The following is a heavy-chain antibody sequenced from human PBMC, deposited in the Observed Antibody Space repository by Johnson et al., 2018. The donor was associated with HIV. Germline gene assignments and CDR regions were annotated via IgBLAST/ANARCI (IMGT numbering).Heavy chain of an antibody. Sequence: VQLVESGGGLVQPGGSLRLSCAASGFTFSNYWMHWVRQAPGKGLVWVSVIYSGDTTYYADSVKGRFTISRDNSKNTLYLQMSSLRAEDTAVYYCARAYSYGAFDIWGQGTMVTVSS. V-gene: IGHV3-66*01. J-gene: IGHJ3*02. CDR2: IYSGDTT. CDR3: ARAYSYGAFDI. CDR1: GFTFSNYW. D-gene: IGHD5-18*01.